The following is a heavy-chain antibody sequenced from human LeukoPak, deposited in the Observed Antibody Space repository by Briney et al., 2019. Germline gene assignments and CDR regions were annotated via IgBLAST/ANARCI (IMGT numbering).Heavy chain of an antibody. J-gene: IGHJ1*01. CDR1: GFTFRGYW. CDR3: ARGSSDSGGYYPEYFRH. CDR2: IKSDGST. V-gene: IGHV3-74*01. Sequence: GGSLRLSCAASGFTFRGYWMHWVRQAPGKGLVWVSRIKSDGSTNYADSVKGRFTISRDNAKNTLSLQMNSLRAEDTGVYYCARGSSDSGGYYPEYFRHWGQGTLVTVSS. D-gene: IGHD3-22*01.